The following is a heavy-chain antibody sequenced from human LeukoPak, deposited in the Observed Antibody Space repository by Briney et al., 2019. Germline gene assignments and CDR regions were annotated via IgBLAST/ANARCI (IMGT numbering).Heavy chain of an antibody. V-gene: IGHV3-11*01. CDR2: ISTSGTTT. D-gene: IGHD3-10*01. J-gene: IGHJ4*02. Sequence: GRSLLLSCAAPGFTFSDYYMSWIRPAPGNGLEWLSHISTSGTTTYHADSVKGRFTIARDDAKNSLDLQMNSLRADDTALYYCAGVRWSYSVDYWGQGTLVTVSS. CDR3: AGVRWSYSVDY. CDR1: GFTFSDYY.